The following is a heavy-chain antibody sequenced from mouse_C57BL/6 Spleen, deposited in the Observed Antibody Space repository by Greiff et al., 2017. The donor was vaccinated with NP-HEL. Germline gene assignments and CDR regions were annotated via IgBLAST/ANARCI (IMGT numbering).Heavy chain of an antibody. CDR2: IYPGSGST. D-gene: IGHD1-1*01. V-gene: IGHV1-55*01. Sequence: VQLQQPGAELVKPGASVKMSCKASGYTFTSYWITWVKQRPGQGLEWIGDIYPGSGSTNYNEKFKSKATLTVDTSSSTAYMQLSSLTSEDSAVYYCASYYYGSSYYFDYWGQGTTLTVSS. CDR3: ASYYYGSSYYFDY. CDR1: GYTFTSYW. J-gene: IGHJ2*01.